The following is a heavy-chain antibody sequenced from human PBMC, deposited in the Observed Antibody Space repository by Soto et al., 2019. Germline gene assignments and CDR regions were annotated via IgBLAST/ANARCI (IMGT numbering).Heavy chain of an antibody. J-gene: IGHJ4*02. CDR3: ARLTYCGGDCYIPDY. CDR1: GGSISSYY. CDR2: IYYSGST. V-gene: IGHV4-59*01. D-gene: IGHD2-21*02. Sequence: SETLSLTCTVSGGSISSYYWSWIRQPPGKGLEWIGYIYYSGSTNYNPSLKSRVTISVDTSKNQFSLKLSSVTAAYTAVYYCARLTYCGGDCYIPDYWGQGTLVTVS.